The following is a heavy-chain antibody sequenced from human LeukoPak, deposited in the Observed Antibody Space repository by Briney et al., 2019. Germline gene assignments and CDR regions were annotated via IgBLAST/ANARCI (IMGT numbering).Heavy chain of an antibody. CDR3: ARDSAWKSDYYYDSSGYSNDAFDI. Sequence: SETLSLTCTVSGGSISSYYWSWIRQPPGKGLEWIGYIYYSGSTNYNPSLKSRVTISVDTSKNQFPLKLSSVTAADTAVYYCARDSAWKSDYYYDSSGYSNDAFDIWGQGTMVTVSS. CDR1: GGSISSYY. D-gene: IGHD3-22*01. CDR2: IYYSGST. V-gene: IGHV4-59*01. J-gene: IGHJ3*02.